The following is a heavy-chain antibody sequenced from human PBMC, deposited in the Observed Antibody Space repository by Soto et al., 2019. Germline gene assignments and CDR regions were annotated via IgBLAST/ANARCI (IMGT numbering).Heavy chain of an antibody. V-gene: IGHV3-15*01. Sequence: GGSLRLSCAASGFTFSNAWMSWVRQAPGKGLEWVGRIKSKTDGGSTDYAAPGKGRFTISIDDSKNTLYLQMNSLKTEDTAVYYCTTGSITMIVVAAYYFDYWGQGTLVTVSS. CDR1: GFTFSNAW. CDR2: IKSKTDGGST. J-gene: IGHJ4*02. D-gene: IGHD3-22*01. CDR3: TTGSITMIVVAAYYFDY.